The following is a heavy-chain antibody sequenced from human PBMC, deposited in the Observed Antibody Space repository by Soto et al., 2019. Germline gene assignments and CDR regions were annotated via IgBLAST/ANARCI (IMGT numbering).Heavy chain of an antibody. Sequence: QVQLVESGGGVVQPGRSLRLSCAASGFIFSSYGMNWVRQAPGKGLEWVAVMSFDGSIKYYADSAKGRFTISRDNSKNTLYLQMNSLRAEDTAVYYCATIAVPPAFDIWGQGTMVTVSS. D-gene: IGHD6-19*01. CDR3: ATIAVPPAFDI. V-gene: IGHV3-30*03. J-gene: IGHJ3*02. CDR1: GFIFSSYG. CDR2: MSFDGSIK.